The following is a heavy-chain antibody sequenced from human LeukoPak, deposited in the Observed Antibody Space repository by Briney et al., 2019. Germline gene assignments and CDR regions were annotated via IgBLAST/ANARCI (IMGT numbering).Heavy chain of an antibody. CDR2: ISSSGYTT. J-gene: IGHJ4*02. CDR3: ARSIAAARTYYFDY. CDR1: GCTFSDYY. D-gene: IGHD6-13*01. Sequence: GGSLRLSCAASGCTFSDYYMNWIRQTPGKGLALVSYISSSGYTTYHADSVKGRSTISRDNGKSSLYLQMNSLRAEDTAVYYCARSIAAARTYYFDYWGQGTLVTVYS. V-gene: IGHV3-11*04.